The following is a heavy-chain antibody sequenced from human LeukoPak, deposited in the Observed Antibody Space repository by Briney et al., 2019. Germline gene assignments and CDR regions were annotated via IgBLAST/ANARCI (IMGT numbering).Heavy chain of an antibody. J-gene: IGHJ6*03. V-gene: IGHV3-48*01. D-gene: IGHD5-18*01. CDR1: GLIFSRYD. Sequence: GGSLRLSCAASGLIFSRYDMNWVRQAPGKGLEWISYISSSSRTIHYADSVKGRFTISRDNAKNSVYLQMNSLRAEDTAVYFCARVGVYSYGRGNYYYYMDVWGDGTTVTVSS. CDR2: ISSSSRTI. CDR3: ARVGVYSYGRGNYYYYMDV.